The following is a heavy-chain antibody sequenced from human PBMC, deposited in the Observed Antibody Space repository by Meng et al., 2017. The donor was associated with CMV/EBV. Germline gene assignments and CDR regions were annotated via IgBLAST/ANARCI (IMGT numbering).Heavy chain of an antibody. V-gene: IGHV4-61*01. Sequence: SETLSLTCTVSGGSVSSGSYYWSWIRQPPGKGLEWIGYIYYSGSTNYNPSLKSRVTISVDTSKNQFSPKLSSVTAADTAVYYCASSGGYDFWSGYSYGMDVWGQGTTVTVSS. D-gene: IGHD3-3*01. CDR3: ASSGGYDFWSGYSYGMDV. J-gene: IGHJ6*02. CDR1: GGSVSSGSYY. CDR2: IYYSGST.